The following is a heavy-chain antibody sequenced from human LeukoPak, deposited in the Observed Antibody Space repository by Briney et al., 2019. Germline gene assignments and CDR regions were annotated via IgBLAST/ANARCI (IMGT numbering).Heavy chain of an antibody. D-gene: IGHD7-27*01. J-gene: IGHJ4*02. V-gene: IGHV1-2*06. CDR3: ARDLPSTSNWELDY. CDR1: GHTFIYYF. Sequence: ASVKVSCKASGHTFIYYFIHWVRQAPGQGLEWMGRIKPNSGGTDYAQNFQGRVTMTRDTSISTAYMELSRLRSDDTAVYYCARDLPSTSNWELDYWGQGILVTVSS. CDR2: IKPNSGGT.